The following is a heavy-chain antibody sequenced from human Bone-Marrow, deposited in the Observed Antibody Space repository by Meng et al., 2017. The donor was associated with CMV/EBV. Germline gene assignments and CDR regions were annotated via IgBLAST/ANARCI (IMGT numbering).Heavy chain of an antibody. CDR2: IYYSGST. V-gene: IGHV4-59*01. CDR1: GGSISSYY. J-gene: IGHJ4*02. CDR3: ARPTYYYDSSGYYL. Sequence: SETLSLTCTVSGGSISSYYWSWIRQPPGKGLEWIGYIYYSGSTNYNPSLKSRVTISVDTSKNQFSLKLSSVTAADTAVYYCARPTYYYDSSGYYLWGQGTLVTVSS. D-gene: IGHD3-22*01.